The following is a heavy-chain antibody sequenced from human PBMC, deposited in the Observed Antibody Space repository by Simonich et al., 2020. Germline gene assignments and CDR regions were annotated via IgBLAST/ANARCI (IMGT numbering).Heavy chain of an antibody. J-gene: IGHJ3*02. CDR3: ARHAGFAFDI. D-gene: IGHD6-13*01. CDR1: GGSISSSSYY. V-gene: IGHV4-39*01. Sequence: QLQLQESGPGLVKPSETLSLTCTVSGGSISSSSYYWAWIRQPPGKGLGWIGSSYYSGVTYYTPSLKSRVTISVDTSKNQCSLKLSSVTAADTAVYYCARHAGFAFDIWGQGTMVTVSS. CDR2: SYYSGVT.